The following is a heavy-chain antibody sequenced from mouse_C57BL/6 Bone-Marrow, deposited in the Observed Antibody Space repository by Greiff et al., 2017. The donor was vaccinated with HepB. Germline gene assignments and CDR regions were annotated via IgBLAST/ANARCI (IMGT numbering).Heavy chain of an antibody. CDR1: GYTFTGYW. Sequence: QVQLQQSGAELMKPGASVKLSCKATGYTFTGYWIEWVKQRPGHGLEWIGEILPGSGSTNYNDKFKGKATFTADTSSNTAYMQLSSLTTEDSAIYYCARRPSIYYGYDWFAYWGQGTLVTVSA. CDR3: ARRPSIYYGYDWFAY. J-gene: IGHJ3*01. CDR2: ILPGSGST. D-gene: IGHD2-2*01. V-gene: IGHV1-9*01.